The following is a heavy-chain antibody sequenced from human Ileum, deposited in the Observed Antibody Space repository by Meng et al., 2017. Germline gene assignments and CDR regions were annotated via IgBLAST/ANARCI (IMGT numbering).Heavy chain of an antibody. CDR3: ARSGWATIDTFDN. Sequence: GGSLRLSCAASGFTFSRHVMNWVRQAPGKGLEWVSSISVNGDSTYYADSVKGRFIISRDNSKNTLFLQMNSLRAEDTAVYYCARSGWATIDTFDNWGQGTRVTGAS. CDR2: ISVNGDST. CDR1: GFTFSRHV. V-gene: IGHV3-23*01. D-gene: IGHD3-10*01. J-gene: IGHJ4*02.